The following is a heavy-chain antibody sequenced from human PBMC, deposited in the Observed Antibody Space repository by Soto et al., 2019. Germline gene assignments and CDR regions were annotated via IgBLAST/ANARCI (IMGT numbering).Heavy chain of an antibody. CDR3: ARDLTGGIAAAGYYMDV. J-gene: IGHJ6*03. V-gene: IGHV3-21*01. D-gene: IGHD6-13*01. Sequence: EVQLVESGGGLVKPGGSLRLSCAASGFTFSSYSMNWVRQAPGKGLEWVSSISSSSSYIYYADSVKGRFTISRDNAKNSLYLQMNSLRAEDTAVYYCARDLTGGIAAAGYYMDVWGKGTTVTVSS. CDR1: GFTFSSYS. CDR2: ISSSSSYI.